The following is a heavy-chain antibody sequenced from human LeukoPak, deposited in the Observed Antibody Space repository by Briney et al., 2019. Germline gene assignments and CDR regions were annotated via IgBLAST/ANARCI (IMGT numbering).Heavy chain of an antibody. V-gene: IGHV3-30-3*01. Sequence: GGSLRLSCAAYGFTFRNYVIHWVRQAPGKGLEWVAVTSSDLNVKLYADSVKGRFTISRDNSRSTLYLQMNSLRPEDTAIYYCAREGYYGSGSPPSLYFDYWGQGTLVTVSS. CDR1: GFTFRNYV. CDR3: AREGYYGSGSPPSLYFDY. D-gene: IGHD3-10*01. J-gene: IGHJ4*02. CDR2: TSSDLNVK.